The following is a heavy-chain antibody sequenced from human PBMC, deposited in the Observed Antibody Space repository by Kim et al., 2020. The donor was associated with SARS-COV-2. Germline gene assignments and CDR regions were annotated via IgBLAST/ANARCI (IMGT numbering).Heavy chain of an antibody. Sequence: GGSLRLSCIASGFTFHDHAMHWVRQAPGKGLEWVSGIMWNIDGIGYADSVKGRFTTSIDKAKNSLYLQMNSLRPEDTALYYCTKDVLAGGADVWVQGTAV. CDR3: TKDVLAGGADV. D-gene: IGHD3-3*02. CDR1: GFTFHDHA. V-gene: IGHV3-9*01. J-gene: IGHJ6*02. CDR2: IMWNIDGI.